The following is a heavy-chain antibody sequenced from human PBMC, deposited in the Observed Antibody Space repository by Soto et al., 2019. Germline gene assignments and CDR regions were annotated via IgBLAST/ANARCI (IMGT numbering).Heavy chain of an antibody. D-gene: IGHD2-21*02. J-gene: IGHJ4*02. CDR2: ISAHNGNT. CDR3: ARTYGDLSSGSY. Sequence: QVQLVQSGAEVKKPGASVKVSCKASGYTFSSYGISWVRQAPGQGLEWMGWISAHNGNTNYAQKVHGRVTITTDTSTSTVYMNLRSLRSDATSGFYCARTYGDLSSGSYWCQGSLVTVSS. CDR1: GYTFSSYG. V-gene: IGHV1-18*01.